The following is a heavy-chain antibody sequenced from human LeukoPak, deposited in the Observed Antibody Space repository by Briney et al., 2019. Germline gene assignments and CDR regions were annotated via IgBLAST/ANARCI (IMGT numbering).Heavy chain of an antibody. CDR3: ARSFSYGYFDY. D-gene: IGHD5-18*01. CDR1: GFTFSSYA. CDR2: ISYDGSNK. V-gene: IGHV3-30*04. Sequence: GGSLRLSCAASGFTFSSYAMHWVRQAPGKGLEWGAVISYDGSNKYYADSVKGRFTISRDNSKNTLYLQMNSLRAEDTAVYYCARSFSYGYFDYWGQGTLVTVSS. J-gene: IGHJ4*02.